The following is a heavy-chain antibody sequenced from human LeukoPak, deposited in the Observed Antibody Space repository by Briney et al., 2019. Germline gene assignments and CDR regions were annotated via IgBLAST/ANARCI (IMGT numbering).Heavy chain of an antibody. Sequence: GGSLRLSCAASGFTFSSYWMHWVRQAPGKGLVWVSRINSDGSSTSYADSVKGRFTISRDNAKNMLYLQMNSLRAEDTAVYYCARGGIVATIDYWGQGTLVTVSS. CDR1: GFTFSSYW. CDR3: ARGGIVATIDY. J-gene: IGHJ4*02. V-gene: IGHV3-74*01. D-gene: IGHD5-12*01. CDR2: INSDGSST.